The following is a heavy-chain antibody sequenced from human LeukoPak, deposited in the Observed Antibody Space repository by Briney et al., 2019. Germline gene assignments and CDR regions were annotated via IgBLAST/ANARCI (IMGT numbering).Heavy chain of an antibody. J-gene: IGHJ4*02. D-gene: IGHD4-23*01. CDR1: GFTVSGNY. Sequence: QPGGSLRLSCAVSGFTVSGNYMSWVRQAPGKGLEWVSLIYSGGTTYYADSVKGRFTISRDNSTNTLYLQMNSLRAEDTAVYYCARRAGGYSHPYDYWGQGILVTVSS. CDR2: IYSGGTT. V-gene: IGHV3-53*01. CDR3: ARRAGGYSHPYDY.